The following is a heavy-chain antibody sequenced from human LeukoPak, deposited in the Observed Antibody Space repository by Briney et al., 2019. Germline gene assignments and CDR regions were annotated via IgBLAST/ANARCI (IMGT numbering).Heavy chain of an antibody. D-gene: IGHD2-21*02. J-gene: IGHJ5*02. CDR2: IYDSGST. V-gene: IGHV4-38-2*02. Sequence: SETLPLTCTVSGYSISSGYYWGWIRQSPGKGLEWIGSIYDSGSTYYNPSLKSRVTISVDTSKNQFSLKLSSVTAADTAVYYCARHVPYCGGDCYLFDPWGQGTLVTVSS. CDR3: ARHVPYCGGDCYLFDP. CDR1: GYSISSGYY.